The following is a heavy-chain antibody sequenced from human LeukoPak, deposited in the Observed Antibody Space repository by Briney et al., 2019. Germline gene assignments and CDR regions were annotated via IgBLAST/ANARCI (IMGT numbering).Heavy chain of an antibody. CDR3: TLYYYGSNWFDP. Sequence: SQTLSLTCTVSGGSISTTDHYWSWIRQPPGKGLEWIGYIYHSGNTYYNPSLKSRVTISVDTSKNQFSLKLNSVTAADTAIYYCTLYYYGSNWFDPWGQGTLVTVSS. V-gene: IGHV4-30-4*01. CDR2: IYHSGNT. J-gene: IGHJ5*02. D-gene: IGHD3-10*01. CDR1: GGSISTTDHY.